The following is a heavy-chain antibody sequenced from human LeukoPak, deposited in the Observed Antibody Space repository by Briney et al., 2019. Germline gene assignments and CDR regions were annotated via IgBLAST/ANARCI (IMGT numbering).Heavy chain of an antibody. D-gene: IGHD3-3*01. CDR2: ISHTGYNT. J-gene: IGHJ3*02. CDR3: AKDGVVINPRGAFDI. Sequence: PGGSLRLSCAASGFTFDNYAMTWVRQAPGSALEWVASISHTGYNTFYADSVKGRFAISKDTSRNPLFLQLNSLSAEDTAVYYCAKDGVVINPRGAFDIWGQGTMVTVSS. CDR1: GFTFDNYA. V-gene: IGHV3-23*01.